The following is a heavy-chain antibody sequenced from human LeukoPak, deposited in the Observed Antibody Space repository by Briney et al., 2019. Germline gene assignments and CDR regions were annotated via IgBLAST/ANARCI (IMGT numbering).Heavy chain of an antibody. CDR3: ARTVSDNYYFDY. CDR2: INPNSGGT. V-gene: IGHV1-2*04. CDR1: GYTFTGYY. D-gene: IGHD5-24*01. J-gene: IGHJ4*02. Sequence: GASVKVSCKASGYTFTGYYMHWVRQAPGQGLEWMGWINPNSGGTNYAQKLQGWVTMTRDTSISTAYMELSRLRSDDTAVYYCARTVSDNYYFDYWGQGTLVTVSS.